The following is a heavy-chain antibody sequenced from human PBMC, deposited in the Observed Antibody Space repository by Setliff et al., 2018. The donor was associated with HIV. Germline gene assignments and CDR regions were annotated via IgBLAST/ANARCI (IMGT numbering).Heavy chain of an antibody. J-gene: IGHJ5*02. CDR1: GYSISIGYY. CDR3: ARGAYCGGASCSLTRFDP. D-gene: IGHD2-15*01. V-gene: IGHV4-38-2*01. Sequence: SETLSLTCAVSGYSISIGYYWGWIRQPPGKGLEWIGNIYHSGSTYYNPSLKSRVTISVDTSKNRFSLKLSSVTAADTAVYYCARGAYCGGASCSLTRFDPWGQGTLVTVSS. CDR2: IYHSGST.